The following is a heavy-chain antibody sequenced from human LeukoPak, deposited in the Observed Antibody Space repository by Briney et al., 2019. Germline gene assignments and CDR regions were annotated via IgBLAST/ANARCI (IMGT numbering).Heavy chain of an antibody. V-gene: IGHV3-30*02. J-gene: IGHJ3*02. Sequence: GGSLRLSCAASGFTFSSYGMHWVRQAPGKGLEWVAFIRYDGSNKYYADFVKGRFTISRDNSKNTLYLQMNSLRAEDTAVYYCAKASSGSYPGAFDIWGQGTMVTVSS. CDR1: GFTFSSYG. CDR2: IRYDGSNK. D-gene: IGHD1-26*01. CDR3: AKASSGSYPGAFDI.